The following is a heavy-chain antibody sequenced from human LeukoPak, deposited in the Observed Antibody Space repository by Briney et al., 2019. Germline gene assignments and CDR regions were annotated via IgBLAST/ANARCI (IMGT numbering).Heavy chain of an antibody. CDR3: ARGRIIRGTSSSYYGMDV. CDR1: GFTFSSYV. J-gene: IGHJ6*02. D-gene: IGHD2/OR15-2a*01. V-gene: IGHV3-64*01. Sequence: GGSLRLSCAASGFTFSSYVMHWVRQAPGKGLEYVSGISSNGGTTYYANSVEGRFTISRDNSKNTLSLQRGSLRVEHMAVYYCARGRIIRGTSSSYYGMDVWGQGTTVTVS. CDR2: ISSNGGTT.